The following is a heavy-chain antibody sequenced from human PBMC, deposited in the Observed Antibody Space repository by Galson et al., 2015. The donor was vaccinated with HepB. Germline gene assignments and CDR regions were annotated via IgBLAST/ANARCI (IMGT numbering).Heavy chain of an antibody. CDR1: GYSFSSHW. V-gene: IGHV5-10-1*01. Sequence: QSGAEVKKPGESLRISCKGSGYSFSSHWITWVRQMPGKGLEWMGRIDPSDSEINYSPPFQGHVTISADKSISTAYLQWSSLKASDTAMYYCARQNQLVRVSLDFDPWGQGTLVTVSS. D-gene: IGHD6-6*01. CDR3: ARQNQLVRVSLDFDP. CDR2: IDPSDSEI. J-gene: IGHJ5*02.